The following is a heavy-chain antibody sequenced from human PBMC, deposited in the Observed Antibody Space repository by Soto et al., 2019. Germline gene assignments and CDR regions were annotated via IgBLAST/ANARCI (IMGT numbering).Heavy chain of an antibody. Sequence: PGGSLRLSCTASGFTFSNYAMSWVRQAPGKGLEWVSAITRTDSTYYADSVKGRFTISRDNSRNTLYLQMNSLRAEDTAVYYCAKNGDFWSWGMDVWGLGTTVTVSS. J-gene: IGHJ6*02. D-gene: IGHD3-3*01. CDR2: ITRTDST. V-gene: IGHV3-23*01. CDR1: GFTFSNYA. CDR3: AKNGDFWSWGMDV.